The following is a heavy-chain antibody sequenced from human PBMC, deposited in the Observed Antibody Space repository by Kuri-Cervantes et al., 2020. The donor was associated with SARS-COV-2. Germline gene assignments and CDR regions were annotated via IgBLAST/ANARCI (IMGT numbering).Heavy chain of an antibody. CDR2: IYHSGST. CDR3: ARYNWNDDTXYYYMDV. V-gene: IGHV4-38-2*02. D-gene: IGHD1-1*01. CDR1: GYSISSGYY. Sequence: SETLSLTCTVSGYSISSGYYWGWIRQPPGKGLEWIGSIYHSGSTYYNPSLKSRVTISVGTSKNQFSLKLSSVTAADTAVYYCARYNWNDDTXYYYMDVWGKGTTVTVSS. J-gene: IGHJ6*03.